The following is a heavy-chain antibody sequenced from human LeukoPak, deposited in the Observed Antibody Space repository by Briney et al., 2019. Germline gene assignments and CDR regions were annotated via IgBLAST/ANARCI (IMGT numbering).Heavy chain of an antibody. CDR1: GFTFSSYA. CDR3: AKWADSGSYYGRRLDY. V-gene: IGHV3-23*01. CDR2: ISGSGGST. Sequence: PGGSLRLSCAASGFTFSSYAMSRVRQAPGKGLEWVSAISGSGGSTYYADSVKGRFTISRDNSKNTLYLQMNSLRAEDTAVYYCAKWADSGSYYGRRLDYWGQGTLVTVSS. J-gene: IGHJ4*02. D-gene: IGHD1-26*01.